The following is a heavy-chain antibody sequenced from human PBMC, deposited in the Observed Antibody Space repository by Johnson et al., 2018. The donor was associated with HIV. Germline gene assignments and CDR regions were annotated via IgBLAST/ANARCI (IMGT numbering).Heavy chain of an antibody. Sequence: VQLVESGGGLVQPGGSLRVSCAASGFKYAASGLSFSNYAVKGVSHTPVGDGGTSFADSVRGRYIISRGNSKNTLFLQMNGLRAEDTAVYYCAREGSTGPDTFDIWGQGTMLTVSS. J-gene: IGHJ3*02. D-gene: IGHD1-26*01. CDR1: GFKYAASG. CDR2: TPVGDGGT. CDR3: AREGSTGPDTFDI. V-gene: IGHV3-23*04.